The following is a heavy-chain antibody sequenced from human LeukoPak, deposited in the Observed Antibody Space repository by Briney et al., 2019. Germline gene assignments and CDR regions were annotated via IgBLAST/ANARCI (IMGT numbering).Heavy chain of an antibody. CDR3: ARDRDLLRYFDWGVYYFDY. CDR1: GFTFSSYE. V-gene: IGHV3-21*05. CDR2: ISSSSSYT. D-gene: IGHD3-9*01. J-gene: IGHJ4*02. Sequence: GGSLRLACAASGFTFSSYEMNWVRQAPGKGLEWVSYISSSSSYTNYADSVKGRFTISRDNAKNSLYLQMNSLRAEDTAVYYCARDRDLLRYFDWGVYYFDYWGQGTLVTVSS.